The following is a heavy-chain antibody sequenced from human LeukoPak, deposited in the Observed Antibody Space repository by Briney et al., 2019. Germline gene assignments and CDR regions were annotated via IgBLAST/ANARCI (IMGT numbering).Heavy chain of an antibody. J-gene: IGHJ6*02. CDR2: IYYSGST. CDR1: GGSISSYY. D-gene: IGHD3-22*01. V-gene: IGHV4-59*01. Sequence: SETLSLTCTVSGGSISSYYWSWIRQPPGKGLEWIGYIYYSGSTNYNPSLKSRVTISVDTSKNQFSLKLSSVTAADTAVYYCARHRVVAPYYYYYGMDVWGQGTTVTVSS. CDR3: ARHRVVAPYYYYYGMDV.